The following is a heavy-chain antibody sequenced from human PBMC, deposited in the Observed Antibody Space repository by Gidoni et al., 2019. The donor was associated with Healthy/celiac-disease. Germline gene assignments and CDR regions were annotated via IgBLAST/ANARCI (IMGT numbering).Heavy chain of an antibody. J-gene: IGHJ4*02. D-gene: IGHD7-27*01. CDR2: INPNSCGT. V-gene: IGHV1-2*02. CDR3: ARVITGDFAY. Sequence: QVQLVQSGAEVKKPGASVKVSCKASGYTFTGYYMNWVRQAPGQGLEWMGWINPNSCGTNYAQKFQGRVTMTRDTSIRTAYMELSRLRSDDTSVYYCARVITGDFAYWGQGTLVTVSS. CDR1: GYTFTGYY.